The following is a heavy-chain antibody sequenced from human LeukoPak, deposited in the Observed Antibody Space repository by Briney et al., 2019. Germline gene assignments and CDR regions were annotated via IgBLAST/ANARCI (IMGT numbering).Heavy chain of an antibody. CDR3: ARTYSSGWYAGY. V-gene: IGHV1-18*01. CDR2: ISAYNGNT. Sequence: ASVKVSCKASGYTFTSYGISWVRQAPGQGREWMGWISAYNGNTNYAQKLQGRVTMTTDTSTSTAYMELRSLRSDDTAVYYCARTYSSGWYAGYWGQGTLVTVSS. D-gene: IGHD6-19*01. J-gene: IGHJ4*02. CDR1: GYTFTSYG.